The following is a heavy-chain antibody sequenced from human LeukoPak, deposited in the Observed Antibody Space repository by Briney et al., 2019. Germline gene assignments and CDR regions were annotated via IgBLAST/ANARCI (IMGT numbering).Heavy chain of an antibody. Sequence: GGSLRLSCAASGFTFSSYAMIWVRQAPEKGLEWVSSISGSGGSTYYADSVKGRFTTSRDNSKNTLYLQMNSLRAEDTALYYCAKDTRGSTPRGFDPWGQGTLVTVSS. J-gene: IGHJ5*02. D-gene: IGHD1-26*01. CDR1: GFTFSSYA. CDR2: ISGSGGST. CDR3: AKDTRGSTPRGFDP. V-gene: IGHV3-23*01.